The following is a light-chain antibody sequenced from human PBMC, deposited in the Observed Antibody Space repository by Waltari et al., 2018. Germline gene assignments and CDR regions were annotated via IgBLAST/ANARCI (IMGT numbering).Light chain of an antibody. Sequence: DIQMTQSPSSLSPSVGDRVILTCRASQAISTFLAWFQLKPGKAPKSLIYAASTLQTGFSSNFSGSGSGTDFTLTIISLQPGDCATYYCQQYSTFPPTFGGGTRVEI. CDR1: QAISTF. V-gene: IGKV1-16*02. J-gene: IGKJ4*01. CDR2: AAS. CDR3: QQYSTFPPT.